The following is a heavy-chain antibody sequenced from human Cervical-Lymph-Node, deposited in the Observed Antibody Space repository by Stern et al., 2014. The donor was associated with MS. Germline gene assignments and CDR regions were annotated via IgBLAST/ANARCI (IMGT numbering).Heavy chain of an antibody. CDR3: AKDFTVTKMYYFDY. CDR2: ISGSGGST. V-gene: IGHV3-23*04. CDR1: GFTFSSYA. J-gene: IGHJ4*02. Sequence: EDQLVESGGGLVQPGGSLRLSCAASGFTFSSYAMSWVRQAPGKGLEWVSGISGSGGSTYYADSVKGRFTISRDNSKNTVYLQMNSLRAEDTAVYYCAKDFTVTKMYYFDYWGQGTLVTVSS. D-gene: IGHD4-17*01.